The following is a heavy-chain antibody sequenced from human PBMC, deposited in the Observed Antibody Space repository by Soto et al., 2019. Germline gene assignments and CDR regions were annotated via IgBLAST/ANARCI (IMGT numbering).Heavy chain of an antibody. V-gene: IGHV3-9*01. CDR2: ISWNSGSI. CDR3: AKDIGAVAGTDGGFDY. J-gene: IGHJ4*02. CDR1: GFTFDDYA. D-gene: IGHD6-19*01. Sequence: GGSLRLSCAASGFTFDDYAMHWVRQAPGKGLEWVSGISWNSGSIGYADSVKGRFTLSRDNAKNSLYLQMNSLRAEDTALYYCAKDIGAVAGTDGGFDYWGQGTLVTVSS.